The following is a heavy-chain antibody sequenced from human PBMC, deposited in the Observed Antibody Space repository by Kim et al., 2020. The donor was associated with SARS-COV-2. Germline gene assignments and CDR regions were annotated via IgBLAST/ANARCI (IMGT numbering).Heavy chain of an antibody. Sequence: GGSLRLSCVASGFSSRNYWLSWVRKAPGKGLEWVAMIKKDGSVKYYVDSMKGRLIISRDNAKNSMYLQMNSLRAEDTAVYYCASLDTATFWGSSDWGQGTLVTVSS. V-gene: IGHV3-7*03. CDR1: GFSSRNYW. D-gene: IGHD5-18*01. J-gene: IGHJ4*02. CDR2: IKKDGSVK. CDR3: ASLDTATFWGSSD.